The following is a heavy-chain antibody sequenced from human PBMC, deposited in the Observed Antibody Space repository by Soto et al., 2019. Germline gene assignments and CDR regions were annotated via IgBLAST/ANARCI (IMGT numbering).Heavy chain of an antibody. CDR3: AKDSSWSEEYHYYGMDV. CDR2: ISYDGSTK. CDR1: GFTFSSYG. Sequence: QVQLVESGGSVVQPGRSLRLSCAASGFTFSSYGMHWVRQAPGKGLEWVAVISYDGSTKYYADSVKGRFTISRDNSTNTLDLQRNSLRAEDTAVYYCAKDSSWSEEYHYYGMDVWGQGTTVTVSS. D-gene: IGHD6-6*01. V-gene: IGHV3-30*18. J-gene: IGHJ6*02.